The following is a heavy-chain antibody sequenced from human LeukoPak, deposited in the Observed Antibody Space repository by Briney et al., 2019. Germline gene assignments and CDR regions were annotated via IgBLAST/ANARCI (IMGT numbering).Heavy chain of an antibody. J-gene: IGHJ4*02. D-gene: IGHD3-10*01. CDR2: MNPNSGNA. V-gene: IGHV1-8*01. Sequence: ASVKVSCKASGYTFTSYDISWVRQATGQGLEWMGWMNPNSGNAGYAQRFQGRVTMTRNNSISTAYMELTSLRSEVTAVYYCGRPLQRGSWTQRALDYWGQGTLVTVSS. CDR1: GYTFTSYD. CDR3: GRPLQRGSWTQRALDY.